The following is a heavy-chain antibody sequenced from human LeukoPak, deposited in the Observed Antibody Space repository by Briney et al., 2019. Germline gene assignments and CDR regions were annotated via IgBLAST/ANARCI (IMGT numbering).Heavy chain of an antibody. CDR2: IYYSGST. J-gene: IGHJ4*02. D-gene: IGHD1-26*01. V-gene: IGHV4-59*01. Sequence: SETLSLTCTVSGGSISGYYWSWIRQPPGKGLEWIGYIYYSGSTNYNPSLKSRVTISVDASKNQFSLKLSSVTAADTAVYYCARVPLYNGTYYFDYWGQGTLVTVSS. CDR3: ARVPLYNGTYYFDY. CDR1: GGSISGYY.